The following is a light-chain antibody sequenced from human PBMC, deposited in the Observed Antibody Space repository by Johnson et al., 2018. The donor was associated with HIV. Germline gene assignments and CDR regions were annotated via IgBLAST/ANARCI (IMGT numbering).Light chain of an antibody. Sequence: QSVLTQPPSVSAATGQKVTISCSGSSSNIGNNYVSWYQQVPGTAPKLLIYEKNKRPSGIPDRFSGSKSGTSATLGITGLQTGDEADYYCGTWDSSLSAEVFGTGTKVTVL. CDR1: SSNIGNNY. V-gene: IGLV1-51*02. CDR3: GTWDSSLSAEV. J-gene: IGLJ1*01. CDR2: EKN.